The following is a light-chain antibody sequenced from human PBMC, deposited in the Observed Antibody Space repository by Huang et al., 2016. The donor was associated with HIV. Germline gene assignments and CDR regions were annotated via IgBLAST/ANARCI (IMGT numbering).Light chain of an antibody. J-gene: IGKJ2*01. CDR3: HQYNDWPPYT. CDR1: QSVSSN. Sequence: EIVMTQFPATLSVSPGERATLSCRASQSVSSNLAWYQQKPGQAPRLLIYRASTRAVGSPDRFSGSGSGTEFTLTISSLQSEDFALYYCHQYNDWPPYTFGQGTKLEIK. CDR2: RAS. V-gene: IGKV3-15*01.